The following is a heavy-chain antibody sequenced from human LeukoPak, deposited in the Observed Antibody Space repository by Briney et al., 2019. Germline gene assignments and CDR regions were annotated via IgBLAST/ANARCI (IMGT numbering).Heavy chain of an antibody. J-gene: IGHJ6*02. Sequence: GGSLRLSCAASGFTFSSYAMSWVRQAPGKGLEWVSAISGSGGSTYYADSVKGRFTISRDNSKNTLCLQMNSLRAEDTAVYYCAKVGGGSYDLGYYGMDVWGQGTTVTVSS. D-gene: IGHD1-26*01. V-gene: IGHV3-23*01. CDR2: ISGSGGST. CDR3: AKVGGGSYDLGYYGMDV. CDR1: GFTFSSYA.